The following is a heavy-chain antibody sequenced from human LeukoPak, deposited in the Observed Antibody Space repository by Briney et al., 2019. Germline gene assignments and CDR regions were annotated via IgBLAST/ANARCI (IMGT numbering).Heavy chain of an antibody. Sequence: GGSLRLSCAASGFTFSSYAMSWVRQAPGKGLEWVSAISGSGGSTYYADSVKGRFTISRDNSKNTLYLQMNSLRAEDTAVYYCASRCSSTSCYPYYYYGMDVWGQGTTVTVSS. J-gene: IGHJ6*02. D-gene: IGHD2-2*01. CDR1: GFTFSSYA. V-gene: IGHV3-23*01. CDR2: ISGSGGST. CDR3: ASRCSSTSCYPYYYYGMDV.